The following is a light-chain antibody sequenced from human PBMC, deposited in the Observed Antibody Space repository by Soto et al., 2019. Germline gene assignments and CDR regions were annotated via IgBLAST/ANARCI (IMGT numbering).Light chain of an antibody. J-gene: IGKJ4*01. CDR1: QSISSY. V-gene: IGKV1-39*01. Sequence: DIQMTQSPSSLSASVGDRVTITCRASQSISSYLNWYQQKPGKAPKLLIYGASSLQSGVPSRFSCSGSGTDFTLTISSLQPEDFATYYCQQSYSTPRGTFGGGTKVEIK. CDR3: QQSYSTPRGT. CDR2: GAS.